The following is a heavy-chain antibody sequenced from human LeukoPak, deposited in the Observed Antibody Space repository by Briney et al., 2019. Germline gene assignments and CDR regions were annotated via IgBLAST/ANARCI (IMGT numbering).Heavy chain of an antibody. CDR1: GFTFSSYG. CDR2: ISYDGSNK. CDR3: AKGPYSSSWYLGY. D-gene: IGHD6-13*01. V-gene: IGHV3-30*18. Sequence: GGSLRLSCAASGFTFSSYGMHWVRQAPGKGLEWVAVISYDGSNKYYADSVKGRFTISRDNSKNTLYLQMNSLTAEDTAVYYCAKGPYSSSWYLGYWGQGTLVTVSS. J-gene: IGHJ4*02.